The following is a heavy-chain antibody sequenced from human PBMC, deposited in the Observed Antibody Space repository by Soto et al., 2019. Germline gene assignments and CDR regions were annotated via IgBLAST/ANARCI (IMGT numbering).Heavy chain of an antibody. CDR1: GGSISSSSYY. CDR2: IYYSGST. J-gene: IGHJ4*02. V-gene: IGHV4-39*01. CDR3: ARSDYIWGMNDY. Sequence: SETLSLTCTVSGGSISSSSYYWGWIRQPPGKGLEWIGSIYYSGSTYYNPSLKSRVTISVDTSKNQFSLKLSSVTAADTAVYYCARSDYIWGMNDYWGQGTLVTVSS. D-gene: IGHD3-16*01.